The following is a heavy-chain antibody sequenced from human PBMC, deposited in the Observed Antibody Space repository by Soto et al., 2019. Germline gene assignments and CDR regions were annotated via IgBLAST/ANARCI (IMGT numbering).Heavy chain of an antibody. CDR2: ISYDGSNK. V-gene: IGHV3-30*18. CDR1: GFTFSSYG. J-gene: IGHJ6*02. D-gene: IGHD3-10*01. CDR3: AKDQKMVRGVLYRYYGMDV. Sequence: GGSLRLSCAASGFTFSSYGMHWVRQAPGKGLEWVAVISYDGSNKYYADSVKGRFTISRDNSKNTLYLQMNSLRAEDTAVYYCAKDQKMVRGVLYRYYGMDVWGQGTTVTVSS.